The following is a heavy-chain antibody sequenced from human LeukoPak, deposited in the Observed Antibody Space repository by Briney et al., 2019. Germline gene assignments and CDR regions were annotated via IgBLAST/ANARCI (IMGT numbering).Heavy chain of an antibody. CDR2: ISGSGGTT. J-gene: IGHJ4*02. V-gene: IGHV3-23*01. Sequence: GGSLRLSCAASGFAFSSYAMSWVRQPPGKGLEWVSAISGSGGTTYYADSVKGRFTISRDNSKNTLYLQMNSLRAEDTAVYYCAKGGHDSYGTYFDYWGQGTLVTVSS. CDR3: AKGGHDSYGTYFDY. CDR1: GFAFSSYA. D-gene: IGHD5-18*01.